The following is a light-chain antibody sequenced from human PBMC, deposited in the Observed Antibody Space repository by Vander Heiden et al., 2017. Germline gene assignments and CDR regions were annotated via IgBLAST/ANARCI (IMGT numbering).Light chain of an antibody. V-gene: IGLV2-11*01. J-gene: IGLJ2*01. CDR3: CSDTCRYCVI. Sequence: QSALTQLRSVSGSAGQSVTISCTGTSSDVGAYTYVSWYQHPPGKAPKLVINEGDERPAGVPDRFSGSKAGNMSSLTISGLQAEEEGDYYGCSDTCRYCVIFGGGTKLAVL. CDR1: SSDVGAYTY. CDR2: EGD.